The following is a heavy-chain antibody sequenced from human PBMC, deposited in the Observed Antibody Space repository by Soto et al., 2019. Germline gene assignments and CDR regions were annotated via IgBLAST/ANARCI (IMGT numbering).Heavy chain of an antibody. D-gene: IGHD3-9*01. Sequence: PSETLSLTCTVSGGSINSNYWSWIRQPPGKGLEWIGYIYYSGSTKYNPSLKSRVTISVDTSKSLFSLNLSSVTAADTAVYYCARADPSLHFDWYWFDPWGQGTLVTVSS. V-gene: IGHV4-59*01. CDR2: IYYSGST. CDR3: ARADPSLHFDWYWFDP. CDR1: GGSINSNY. J-gene: IGHJ5*02.